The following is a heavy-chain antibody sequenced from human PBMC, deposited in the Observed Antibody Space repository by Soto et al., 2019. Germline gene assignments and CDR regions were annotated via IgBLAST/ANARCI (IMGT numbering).Heavy chain of an antibody. V-gene: IGHV3-23*01. CDR3: AKGRYSSPIHYFDY. CDR2: ISGSGGDT. CDR1: GPTFSTFA. Sequence: GGSLRLSXAASGPTFSTFAMNWVRQPPGKGLEWVSVISGSGGDTYYADSVKGRFTISRDNSKNTLYLEMNSLRAEDTAVYYCAKGRYSSPIHYFDYWGQGTLVTVSS. D-gene: IGHD6-19*01. J-gene: IGHJ4*02.